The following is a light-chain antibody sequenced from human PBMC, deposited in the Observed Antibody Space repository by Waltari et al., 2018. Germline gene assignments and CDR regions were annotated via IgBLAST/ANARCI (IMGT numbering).Light chain of an antibody. Sequence: DIEMTQSPSTLSASVGDRVTITCRASQSISNWLAWYQKKPGNAPNLLIYKASSLESGVPSRFSGSGSGTEFTLTISSLQPDDFATYYCQQYYSYPITFGGGTKVEIK. CDR1: QSISNW. CDR2: KAS. J-gene: IGKJ4*01. CDR3: QQYYSYPIT. V-gene: IGKV1-5*03.